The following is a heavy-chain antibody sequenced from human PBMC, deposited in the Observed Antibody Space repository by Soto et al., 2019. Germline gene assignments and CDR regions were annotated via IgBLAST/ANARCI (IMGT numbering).Heavy chain of an antibody. J-gene: IGHJ5*02. CDR1: GYTLPSYD. CDR2: MNPNSGNT. Sequence: GASVKVSCRASGYTLPSYDINWVRHATGQGLEWMGWMNPNSGNTGYAQKFQGRVTMTRNTSISTAYMELSSLRSEDTAVYYCARGRVVVVVAATTGWFDPWGQGTLVTVSS. CDR3: ARGRVVVVVAATTGWFDP. V-gene: IGHV1-8*01. D-gene: IGHD2-15*01.